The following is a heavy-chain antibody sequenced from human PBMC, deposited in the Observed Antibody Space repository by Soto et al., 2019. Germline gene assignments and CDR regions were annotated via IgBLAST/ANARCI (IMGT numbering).Heavy chain of an antibody. J-gene: IGHJ6*02. CDR2: ISGSGGST. V-gene: IGHV3-23*01. D-gene: IGHD6-13*01. Sequence: HPGWSLRLSCAASGFTFSSYAMSWVRQAPGKGLEWVSAISGSGGSTYYADSVKGRFTISRDNSKNTLYPQMNSLRAEDTAVYYCAKGVHSSSWGDYYYYYGMDVWGQGTTVTVSS. CDR1: GFTFSSYA. CDR3: AKGVHSSSWGDYYYYYGMDV.